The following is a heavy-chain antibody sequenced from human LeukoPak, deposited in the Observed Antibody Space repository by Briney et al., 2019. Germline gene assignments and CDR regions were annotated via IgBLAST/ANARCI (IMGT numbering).Heavy chain of an antibody. CDR3: ARVPIAVAVTRWYFDL. Sequence: GRSLRLSCAASGFTFSSYGMHWVRQAPGKGLEWVAVKSYDGSNKYYADSVKGRFTISRDNSKNTLYLQMNSLRAEDTAVYYCARVPIAVAVTRWYFDLWGRGTLVTVSS. V-gene: IGHV3-30*03. J-gene: IGHJ2*01. CDR1: GFTFSSYG. D-gene: IGHD6-19*01. CDR2: KSYDGSNK.